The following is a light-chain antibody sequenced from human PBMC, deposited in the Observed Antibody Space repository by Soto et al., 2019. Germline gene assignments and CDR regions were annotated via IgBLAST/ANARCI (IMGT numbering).Light chain of an antibody. J-gene: IGLJ1*01. CDR1: SSDIGAFNY. CDR3: SSYTTAFFYV. V-gene: IGLV2-14*01. CDR2: GVT. Sequence: QSALTQPASVSGSPGQSITISCTGSSSDIGAFNYVAWYQQHPGKAPKLIIHGVTNRPSGVSSRFSGSKSDYTASLTISGLQAEDEADYHCSSYTTAFFYVFGTGTKLTVL.